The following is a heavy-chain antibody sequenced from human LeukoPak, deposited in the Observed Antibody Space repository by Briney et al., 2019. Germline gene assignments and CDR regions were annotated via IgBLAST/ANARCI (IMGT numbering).Heavy chain of an antibody. Sequence: GGSLRLSCAASGFTFSNYGMSWVRQAPGKGLEWVSSITGGGPSTFYEDSVKGQFTVSRDNSKNTLYLQMNSLRAEDTAVYYCAKRGDRYYFDYWGQGTLVTVSS. CDR1: GFTFSNYG. CDR2: ITGGGPST. V-gene: IGHV3-23*01. CDR3: AKRGDRYYFDY. J-gene: IGHJ4*02. D-gene: IGHD3-16*01.